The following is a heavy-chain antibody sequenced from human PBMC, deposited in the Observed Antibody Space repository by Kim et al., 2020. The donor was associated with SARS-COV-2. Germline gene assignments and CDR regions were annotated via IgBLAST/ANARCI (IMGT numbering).Heavy chain of an antibody. CDR1: GYTFTTYY. CDR2: INPSAGTT. CDR3: AREPRRVGLMNINYQFDY. Sequence: ASVKVSCETSGYTFTTYYVHWLRQAPGQGPEWMGIINPSAGTTVYAQTFRGRVTMTRDTSTSTVYMELSSLTSEDTAVFYCAREPRRVGLMNINYQFDYWGQGNLVTVSS. J-gene: IGHJ4*02. V-gene: IGHV1-46*01. D-gene: IGHD1-1*01.